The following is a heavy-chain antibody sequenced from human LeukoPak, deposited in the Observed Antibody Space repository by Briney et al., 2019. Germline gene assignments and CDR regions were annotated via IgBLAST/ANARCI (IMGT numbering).Heavy chain of an antibody. D-gene: IGHD3-22*01. CDR3: AKDVTYYYDSSGYRFDY. V-gene: IGHV3-23*01. CDR2: ISGSGGST. CDR1: GFTFSSYA. Sequence: GGSLRLSCAASGFTFSSYAMSWVRQAPGKGLEWVSAISGSGGSTYYADSVKGRFTISRDNSKNTLYLQMNSLRAEDTAVYYCAKDVTYYYDSSGYRFDYWGQGTLVTVSS. J-gene: IGHJ4*02.